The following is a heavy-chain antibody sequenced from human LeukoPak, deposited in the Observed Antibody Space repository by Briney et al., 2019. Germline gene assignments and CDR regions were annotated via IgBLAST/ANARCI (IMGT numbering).Heavy chain of an antibody. D-gene: IGHD3-10*01. V-gene: IGHV4-31*03. J-gene: IGHJ4*02. CDR1: GGSISSGGYY. Sequence: SETLSLTCTVSGGSISSGGYYWSWIRQHPGKGLEWIGYIYYSGSTYYNPSLKSRVTISVDTSKNQFSLELSSVTAADTAVYYCARGGANYYGWGSYYTPDFDYWGQGTLVTVSS. CDR2: IYYSGST. CDR3: ARGGANYYGWGSYYTPDFDY.